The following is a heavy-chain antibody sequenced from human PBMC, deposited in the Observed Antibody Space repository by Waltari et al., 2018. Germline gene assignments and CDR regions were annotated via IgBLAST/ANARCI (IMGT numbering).Heavy chain of an antibody. CDR3: ARKTRAAAGPWRYYYYMDV. CDR1: GFTFSSYS. Sequence: EVQLVESGGGLVQPGGSLRLSCAASGFTFSSYSMNWVRQAPGKGLEWVSYISSSSSTIYYADSVKGRFTISRDNAKNSLYLQMNSLRAEDTAVYYCARKTRAAAGPWRYYYYMDVWGKGTTVTISS. J-gene: IGHJ6*03. V-gene: IGHV3-48*04. CDR2: ISSSSSTI. D-gene: IGHD6-13*01.